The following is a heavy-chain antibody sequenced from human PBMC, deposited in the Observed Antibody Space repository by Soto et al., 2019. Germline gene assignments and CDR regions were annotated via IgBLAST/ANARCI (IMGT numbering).Heavy chain of an antibody. Sequence: GGSLRLSCAASGFTFSSYSMNWVRQAPGKGLEWVSSISSSSSYIYYADSVKGRFTISRDNAKNSLYLQMNSLRAEDTAVYYCARELQQLVLSFDYWGQGTLVTVSS. D-gene: IGHD6-13*01. V-gene: IGHV3-21*01. J-gene: IGHJ4*02. CDR3: ARELQQLVLSFDY. CDR1: GFTFSSYS. CDR2: ISSSSSYI.